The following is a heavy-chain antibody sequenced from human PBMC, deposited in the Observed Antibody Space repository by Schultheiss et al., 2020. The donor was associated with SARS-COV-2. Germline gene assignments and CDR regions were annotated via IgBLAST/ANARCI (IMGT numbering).Heavy chain of an antibody. D-gene: IGHD6-25*01. CDR1: GGSISSYY. CDR2: IYYSGST. Sequence: SETLSLTCTVSGGSISSYYWSWIRQPPGKGLEWIGYIYYSGSTNYNPSLKSRVTISVDTSKNQFSLKLSSVTAADTAVYYCARDRGIAPANWFDPWGQGTLVTVSS. J-gene: IGHJ5*02. V-gene: IGHV4-59*12. CDR3: ARDRGIAPANWFDP.